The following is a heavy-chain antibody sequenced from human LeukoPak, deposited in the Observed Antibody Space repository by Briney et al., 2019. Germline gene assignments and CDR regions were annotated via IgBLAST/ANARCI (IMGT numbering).Heavy chain of an antibody. CDR1: GFTLSTYA. CDR2: ISHSGDTS. J-gene: IGHJ5*02. Sequence: GGSLRLSCTASGFTLSTYAMNWVRQAPGKGLEWVSSISHSGDTSDYADSVKGRFTISRDNSKNTLYLQMNSLSAEDTAVYYCATCPLYYDSSGAYNWFDPWGQGTLVTVSS. CDR3: ATCPLYYDSSGAYNWFDP. V-gene: IGHV3-23*01. D-gene: IGHD3-22*01.